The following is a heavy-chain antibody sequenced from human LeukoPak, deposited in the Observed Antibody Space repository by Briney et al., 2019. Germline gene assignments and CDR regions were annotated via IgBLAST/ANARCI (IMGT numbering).Heavy chain of an antibody. CDR1: GFTFITNY. J-gene: IGHJ4*02. CDR2: IFPGGET. V-gene: IGHV3-66*01. D-gene: IGHD1-26*01. Sequence: GGSLRLSCAVSGFTFITNYINWVRQAPGKGLEWVSVIFPGGETYYADSVKGRFSISRDNSKNTVYLQMSSLRADDTAVYYCARDQTTDDGSYQFDYWGQGTLVTVSS. CDR3: ARDQTTDDGSYQFDY.